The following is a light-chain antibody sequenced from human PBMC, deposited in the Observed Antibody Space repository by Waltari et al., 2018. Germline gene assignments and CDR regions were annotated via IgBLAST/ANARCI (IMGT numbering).Light chain of an antibody. Sequence: DIQMTQSPSSLSASVGDRVTITCRVSQSISSYLSWYQQKPGKAPKLLIYAASRLQSGVPSRFSGSESGTDFTLTISSLQIEDFATYYCLQSYSTPAFGQGTKVEIK. CDR1: QSISSY. J-gene: IGKJ1*01. CDR2: AAS. CDR3: LQSYSTPA. V-gene: IGKV1-39*01.